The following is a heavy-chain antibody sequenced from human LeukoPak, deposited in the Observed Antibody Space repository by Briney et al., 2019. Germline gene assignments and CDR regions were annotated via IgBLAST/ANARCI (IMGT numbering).Heavy chain of an antibody. J-gene: IGHJ3*02. CDR3: ARGYPYDI. D-gene: IGHD1-1*01. V-gene: IGHV4-30-2*01. CDR1: GGSISSGGYS. CDR2: IYHSGST. Sequence: SETLSLTCAVSGGSISSGGYSWSWIRQPPGKGLEWIGYIYHSGSTYYNPSLKSRVTISVDRSKNQFSLKLSSVTVADTAVYYCARGYPYDIWGQGTMVTVSS.